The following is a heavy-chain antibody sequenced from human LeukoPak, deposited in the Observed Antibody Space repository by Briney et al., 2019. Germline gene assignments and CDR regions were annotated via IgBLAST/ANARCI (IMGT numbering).Heavy chain of an antibody. V-gene: IGHV3-21*01. CDR2: ISSSSSYI. D-gene: IGHD2-8*01. Sequence: PGGSRRLSCAASGFTFGSYSMNWVRQAPGKGLEWVSSISSSSSYIYYADSVKGRFTISRDNAKNSLYLQMNSLRAEDTAVYYCARDGAPLKGLDYYYYYYMDVWGKGTTVTVSS. CDR3: ARDGAPLKGLDYYYYYYMDV. J-gene: IGHJ6*03. CDR1: GFTFGSYS.